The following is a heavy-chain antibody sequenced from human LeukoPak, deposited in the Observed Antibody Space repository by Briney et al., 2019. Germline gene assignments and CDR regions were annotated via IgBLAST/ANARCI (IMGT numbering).Heavy chain of an antibody. CDR2: IDARSGIT. V-gene: IGHV3-48*01. J-gene: IGHJ3*02. CDR3: PRPYDFGRGPPEDPSDT. D-gene: IGHD3-3*01. CDR1: GFTFTIFG. Sequence: GGSLRLSCAASGFTFTIFGLNWVRQAPGKGPEWVSYIDARSGITYYADSVQGRFTISRDNAKESVFLQMNSLRADDTAVYYCPRPYDFGRGPPEDPSDTWGPGHRSSSLQ.